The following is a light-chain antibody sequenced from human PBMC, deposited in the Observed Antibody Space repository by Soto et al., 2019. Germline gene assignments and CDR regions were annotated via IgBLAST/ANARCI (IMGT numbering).Light chain of an antibody. CDR2: DSS. J-gene: IGKJ2*01. Sequence: DIQMTQSPSSLSVSVGDRVTITCRASQSISTYLYWYQQKPGKAPKLLIYDSSRLESGVPSRFSGSGSGTDFTLTISSLQPEDSAAYYCQQSYSTPQYTFGQGTKLEIK. V-gene: IGKV1-39*01. CDR3: QQSYSTPQYT. CDR1: QSISTY.